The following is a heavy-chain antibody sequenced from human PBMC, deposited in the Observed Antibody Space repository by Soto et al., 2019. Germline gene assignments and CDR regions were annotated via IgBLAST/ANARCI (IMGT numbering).Heavy chain of an antibody. Sequence: QVQLQQSGPGLVKPSQTLSLTCVISGDSVSSNNAAWNWIRQSPSRGLEWLGRTYYRSRWYSEYAVSVKSRIIIKPDTSKNQFSLQLNSVTPEDTAVDYCARTLGYFDCWGQGTLVTVSS. J-gene: IGHJ4*02. V-gene: IGHV6-1*01. CDR3: ARTLGYFDC. CDR2: TYYRSRWYS. CDR1: GDSVSSNNAA. D-gene: IGHD3-16*01.